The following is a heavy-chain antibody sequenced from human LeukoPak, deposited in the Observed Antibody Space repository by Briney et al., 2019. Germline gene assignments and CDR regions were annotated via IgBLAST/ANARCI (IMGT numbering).Heavy chain of an antibody. D-gene: IGHD4-17*01. J-gene: IGHJ5*02. CDR1: GGSISSGGYS. V-gene: IGHV4-30-2*01. CDR2: IYHSGST. Sequence: SETLSLTCAVSGGSISSGGYSWSWIRQPPGKGLEWIGYIYHSGSTYYNPSLKSRATISVDRSKNQFSLKLSSVTAADTAVYYCGRVRAPPVNGDKRFSWFDPWGQGTLVTVSS. CDR3: GRVRAPPVNGDKRFSWFDP.